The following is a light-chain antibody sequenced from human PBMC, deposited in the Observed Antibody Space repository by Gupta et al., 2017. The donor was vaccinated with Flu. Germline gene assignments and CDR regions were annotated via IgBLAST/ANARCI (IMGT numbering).Light chain of an antibody. Sequence: DIQMTQSPSTLSASVGDRVTITCRASQSISSWLAWYQQKPGKAPKLLIYKASSLESGVPSRFSGSGSGTEFTLTISSLQPGDFATYYCQQDNSYGWTFGQGTKVEIK. CDR2: KAS. V-gene: IGKV1-5*03. CDR3: QQDNSYGWT. CDR1: QSISSW. J-gene: IGKJ1*01.